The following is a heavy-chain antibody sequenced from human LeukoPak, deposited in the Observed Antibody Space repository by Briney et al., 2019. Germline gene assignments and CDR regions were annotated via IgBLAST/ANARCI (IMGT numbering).Heavy chain of an antibody. CDR2: LYTTGTT. V-gene: IGHV4-4*07. Sequence: SETLSLTCAVSGASITSCYWSWVRQSAGKGLEWVGRLYTTGTTNYNPSLKSRVTISVDTSKNQFSLKLSSVTAADTAVFYCARQDGYNRYYYYYMDVWGEGTTVTVSS. J-gene: IGHJ6*03. CDR1: GASITSCY. D-gene: IGHD5-24*01. CDR3: ARQDGYNRYYYYYMDV.